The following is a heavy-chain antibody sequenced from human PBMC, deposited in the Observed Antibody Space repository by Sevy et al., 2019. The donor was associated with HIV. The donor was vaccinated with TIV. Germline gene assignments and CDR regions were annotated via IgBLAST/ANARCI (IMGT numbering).Heavy chain of an antibody. CDR3: ARGNFGEADGMDV. Sequence: GGSLRLSCAASGFMFSDYHMSWIRQAPGKGLEWISYMSNSGTTIYYAESVKGRFSISRDNTEKSLYLQMNSLRAEDTAVYYCARGNFGEADGMDVWGQGTTVTVSS. CDR1: GFMFSDYH. V-gene: IGHV3-11*01. D-gene: IGHD3-16*01. J-gene: IGHJ6*02. CDR2: MSNSGTTI.